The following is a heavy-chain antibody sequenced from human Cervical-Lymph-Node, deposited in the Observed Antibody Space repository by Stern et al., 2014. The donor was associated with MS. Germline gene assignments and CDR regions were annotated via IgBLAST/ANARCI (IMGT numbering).Heavy chain of an antibody. CDR1: GFTFSSYV. CDR3: ARGGLLITYYFDY. V-gene: IGHV3-33*01. CDR2: IRYDGSNE. J-gene: IGHJ4*02. D-gene: IGHD2-8*01. Sequence: VQLVESGGDVVQPGRSLRLSCAASGFTFSSYVMHWVRQAPGKGLEWVAVIRYDGSNEDYADSVKGRFSISRDNSKNTLSLHMNSLRAEDTAVYYCARGGLLITYYFDYWGQGTLVTVSS.